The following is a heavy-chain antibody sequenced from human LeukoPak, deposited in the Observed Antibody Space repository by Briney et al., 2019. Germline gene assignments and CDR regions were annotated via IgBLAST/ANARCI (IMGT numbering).Heavy chain of an antibody. Sequence: SETLSLTCAVYGGSFSGYYWSWIRQPPGKGLEWIGEINHSGSTNYNPSLKSRVTISVDTSKNQFSLKLGSVTAADTAVYYCARDGGAAAGPWYFGYWGQGTLVTVSS. D-gene: IGHD6-13*01. CDR1: GGSFSGYY. V-gene: IGHV4-34*01. CDR2: INHSGST. CDR3: ARDGGAAAGPWYFGY. J-gene: IGHJ4*02.